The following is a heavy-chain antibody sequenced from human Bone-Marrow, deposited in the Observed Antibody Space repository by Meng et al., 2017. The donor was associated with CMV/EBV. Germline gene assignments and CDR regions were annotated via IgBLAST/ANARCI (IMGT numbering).Heavy chain of an antibody. CDR2: IKKDGSEK. J-gene: IGHJ6*02. CDR3: ARESAWYSYGYGDYYYGMDV. D-gene: IGHD5-18*01. Sequence: GEALKISCAASGFTFSSYWMSWVRQAPGKGLEWVANIKKDGSEKYYVDSVKGRFTISRDNAKNTLKLQMNSVKDEDTAVYYCARESAWYSYGYGDYYYGMDVWGQGTTVTVSS. V-gene: IGHV3-7*01. CDR1: GFTFSSYW.